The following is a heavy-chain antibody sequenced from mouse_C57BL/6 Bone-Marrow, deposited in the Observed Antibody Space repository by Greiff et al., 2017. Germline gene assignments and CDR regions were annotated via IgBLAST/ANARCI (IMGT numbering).Heavy chain of an antibody. J-gene: IGHJ2*01. CDR1: GYSITSGYY. D-gene: IGHD1-1*01. Sequence: ESGPGLVKPSQSLSLTCSVTGYSITSGYYWNWIRQFPGNKLEWMGYISYDGSNNYNPSLKNRISITRDTSKNQFFLKLNSVTTEDTATYYCARFPFTTVEAGIYFDYWGQGTTLTVSS. CDR3: ARFPFTTVEAGIYFDY. CDR2: ISYDGSN. V-gene: IGHV3-6*01.